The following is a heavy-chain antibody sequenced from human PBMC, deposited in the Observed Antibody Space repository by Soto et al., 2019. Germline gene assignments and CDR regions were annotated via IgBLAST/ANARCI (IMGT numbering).Heavy chain of an antibody. Sequence: QVQLQESGPGLVKPSGTLSLTCVVSNVSISDSHWWSWVRQPPAKGLEWIADIYHNGITFYNPSLESRATISVDTSNNQFSLTWRSVTAADTALYYCARTIDTSLTGTTGPYFFDSWGQGTLVTVSS. V-gene: IGHV4-4*02. CDR1: NVSISDSHW. D-gene: IGHD1-7*01. CDR2: IYHNGIT. J-gene: IGHJ4*02. CDR3: ARTIDTSLTGTTGPYFFDS.